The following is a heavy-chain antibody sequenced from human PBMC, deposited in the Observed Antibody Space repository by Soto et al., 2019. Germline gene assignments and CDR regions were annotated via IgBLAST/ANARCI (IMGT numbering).Heavy chain of an antibody. J-gene: IGHJ6*02. Sequence: GASVKVSCKASGGTLSSYAISWVRQAPGQGLEWMGGIIPIFGTANYAQKFQGRVTITADESTSTAYVELSSLRSEDTAVYYCARDKVGGMDVWGQGTTVTVSS. CDR1: GGTLSSYA. V-gene: IGHV1-69*13. CDR3: ARDKVGGMDV. CDR2: IIPIFGTA. D-gene: IGHD1-26*01.